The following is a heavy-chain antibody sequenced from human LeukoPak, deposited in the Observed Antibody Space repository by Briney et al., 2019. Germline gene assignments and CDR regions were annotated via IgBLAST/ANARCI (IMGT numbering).Heavy chain of an antibody. Sequence: GESLKFSCAASGFTFSSYAMSWVRQAPGKGLEWVSAISSSGANTYYADSVKGRFTISRDNSKNTLYLQMNSLRAEDTAVYYCATRTMGSYYDYWGQGTLVTVSS. CDR2: ISSSGANT. CDR1: GFTFSSYA. D-gene: IGHD3-10*01. V-gene: IGHV3-23*01. J-gene: IGHJ4*02. CDR3: ATRTMGSYYDY.